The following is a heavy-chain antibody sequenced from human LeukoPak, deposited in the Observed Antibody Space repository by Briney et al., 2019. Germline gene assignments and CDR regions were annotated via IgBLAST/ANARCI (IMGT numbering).Heavy chain of an antibody. V-gene: IGHV3-23*01. CDR3: ARGVDYYENSGTIDY. D-gene: IGHD3-22*01. CDR1: GFTFSSYA. CDR2: ISGSGGST. J-gene: IGHJ4*02. Sequence: GGSLRLSCAASGFTFSSYAMSWVHQAPGKGLEWVSAISGSGGSTYYADSVKGRFTISRDNSKNTLYLQMNSLRAEDTAVYYCARGVDYYENSGTIDYWGQGTLVTVSS.